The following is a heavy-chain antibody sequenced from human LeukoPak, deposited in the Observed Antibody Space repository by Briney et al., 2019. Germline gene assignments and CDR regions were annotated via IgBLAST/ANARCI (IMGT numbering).Heavy chain of an antibody. D-gene: IGHD3-10*01. V-gene: IGHV3-7*01. CDR3: ARARVRYAFDI. CDR1: GFTFSSYW. CDR2: IKQDGSEK. Sequence: GGSLRLACAASGFTFSSYWMSWVRQAPGKGLEWVANIKQDGSEKYYVDSVKGRFTISRDNAKNSLYLQMNGLRAEDTAVYYCARARVRYAFDIWGQGTMVTVSS. J-gene: IGHJ3*02.